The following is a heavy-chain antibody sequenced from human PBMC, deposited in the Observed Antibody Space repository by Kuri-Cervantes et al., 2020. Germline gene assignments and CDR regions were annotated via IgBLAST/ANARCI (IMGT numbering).Heavy chain of an antibody. CDR1: GGSISSSSYY. CDR3: ASITPPIPMDDAFDI. CDR2: IYYSGST. J-gene: IGHJ3*02. V-gene: IGHV4-61*01. Sequence: SETLSLTCTVSGGSISSSSYYWSWIRQPPGKGLEWIGYIYYSGSTNYNPSLKSRVTISVDTSKNQFSLKLSSVTAADTAVYYCASITPPIPMDDAFDIWGQGTMVTVSS. D-gene: IGHD3-10*01.